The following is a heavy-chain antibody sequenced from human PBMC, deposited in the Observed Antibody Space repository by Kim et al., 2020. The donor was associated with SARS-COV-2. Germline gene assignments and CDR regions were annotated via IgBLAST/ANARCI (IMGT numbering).Heavy chain of an antibody. D-gene: IGHD3-22*01. J-gene: IGHJ4*02. CDR3: TTRGLLLRASFDY. Sequence: YPAPVKGRFTTSRDDSKNTLYLQMNSLKTEDTAVYYCTTRGLLLRASFDYWGQGTLVTVSS. V-gene: IGHV3-15*01.